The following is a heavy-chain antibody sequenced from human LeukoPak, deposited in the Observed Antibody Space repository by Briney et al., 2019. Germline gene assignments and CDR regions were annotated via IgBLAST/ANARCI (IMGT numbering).Heavy chain of an antibody. V-gene: IGHV3-7*03. J-gene: IGHJ4*02. D-gene: IGHD4-23*01. CDR2: INQDGNRE. Sequence: GGSLRLSCAASGLTFRSYWMSWVRQAPGQGLEWVANINQDGNRENYVDSVKGRFSISKDYRKNSLYLQMNSLRTEYTALYYWANSIYGGNPRSDWGQGTLVTVSS. CDR3: ANSIYGGNPRSD. CDR1: GLTFRSYW.